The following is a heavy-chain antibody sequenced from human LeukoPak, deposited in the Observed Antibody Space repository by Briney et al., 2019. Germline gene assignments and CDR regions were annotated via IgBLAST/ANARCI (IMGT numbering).Heavy chain of an antibody. V-gene: IGHV3-23*01. D-gene: IGHD6-13*01. J-gene: IGHJ6*02. CDR3: AKDPSSSWYYYYGMDV. CDR2: ISGSGGST. Sequence: GGSLRLSCAASGFTFSSYAMSWVRQAPGKGLEWVSAISGSGGSTYYADSVKGRFTISGDNSKNTLYLQMNSLRAEDTAVYYCAKDPSSSWYYYYGMDVWGQGTTVTVSS. CDR1: GFTFSSYA.